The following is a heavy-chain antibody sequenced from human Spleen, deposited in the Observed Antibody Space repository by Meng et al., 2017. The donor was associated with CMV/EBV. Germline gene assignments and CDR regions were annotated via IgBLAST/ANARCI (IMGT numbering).Heavy chain of an antibody. CDR3: ARVKEYNRSFGWFDP. CDR2: INPNSGGT. V-gene: IGHV1-2*02. Sequence: SGYTLTGYYIHWVRQAPGQGLEWMGWINPNSGGTNYAENFQGRVTITRDTSISTAYMELSRLRSDDTAVYYCARVKEYNRSFGWFDPWGQGTLVTVSS. D-gene: IGHD6-6*01. CDR1: GYTLTGYY. J-gene: IGHJ5*02.